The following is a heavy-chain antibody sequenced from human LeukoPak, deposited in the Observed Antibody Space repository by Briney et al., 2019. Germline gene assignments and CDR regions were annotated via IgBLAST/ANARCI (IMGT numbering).Heavy chain of an antibody. CDR2: IRYDGSNK. V-gene: IGHV3-30*02. Sequence: GGSLRLSCAASGFTFDDYAMHWVRQAPGKGLEWVAFIRYDGSNKYYADSVKGRFTISRDNSKNTLYLQMNSLRAEDTAVFYCARADYYDSGSFYPLNFWGQGTLVTVSS. D-gene: IGHD3-10*01. J-gene: IGHJ4*02. CDR1: GFTFDDYA. CDR3: ARADYYDSGSFYPLNF.